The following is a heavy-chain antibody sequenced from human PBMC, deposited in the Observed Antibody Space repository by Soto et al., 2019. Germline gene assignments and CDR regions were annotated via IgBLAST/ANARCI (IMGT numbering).Heavy chain of an antibody. CDR1: GFSLSTSGVG. D-gene: IGHD6-13*01. V-gene: IGHV2-5*02. J-gene: IGHJ4*02. Sequence: QITLKESGPTPVKPTQTLTLTCTFSGFSLSTSGVGVARIRQPPVTSLEWLALIYWAHDKRYSPSLNSRLTITQDTSKNQVVPTTTNMDPVATATYYFALSHHSTSWLCHYWGQGTLVTVSS. CDR2: IYWAHDK. CDR3: ALSHHSTSWLCHY.